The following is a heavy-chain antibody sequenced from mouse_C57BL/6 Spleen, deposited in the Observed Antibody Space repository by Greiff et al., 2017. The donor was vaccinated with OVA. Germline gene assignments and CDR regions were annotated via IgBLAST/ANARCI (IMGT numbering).Heavy chain of an antibody. CDR1: GFTFSDYG. D-gene: IGHD2-10*02. Sequence: EVKLVESGGGLVKPGGSLKLSCAASGFTFSDYGMHWVRQAPEKGLEWVAYISSGSSTIYYADTVKGRFTLSRDNAKNTLFLQMTSLRSEDTAMYYCARKLYGNYGYFDVWGTGTTVTVSS. J-gene: IGHJ1*03. CDR2: ISSGSSTI. V-gene: IGHV5-17*01. CDR3: ARKLYGNYGYFDV.